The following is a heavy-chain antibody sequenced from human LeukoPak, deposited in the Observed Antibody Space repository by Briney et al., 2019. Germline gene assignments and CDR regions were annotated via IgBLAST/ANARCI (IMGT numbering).Heavy chain of an antibody. V-gene: IGHV1-69*01. CDR2: IIPIFGTA. D-gene: IGHD6-13*01. J-gene: IGHJ6*02. CDR1: GGTFSSYA. CDR3: ARDLRTYSSSWYPVTYYGMDV. Sequence: SVKVSCKASGGTFSSYAISWVRQAPGQGLEWMGGIIPIFGTANYAQRFQGRVTITADESTSTASMELSSLRSEDTAVYYCARDLRTYSSSWYPVTYYGMDVWGQGTTVTVPS.